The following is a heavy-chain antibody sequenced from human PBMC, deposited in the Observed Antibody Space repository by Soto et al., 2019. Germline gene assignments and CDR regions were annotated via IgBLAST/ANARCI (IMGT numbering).Heavy chain of an antibody. V-gene: IGHV1-8*01. CDR1: GYTFTIYD. J-gene: IGHJ6*02. D-gene: IGHD3-10*01. Sequence: GASVKVSCKASGYTFTIYDINWVRQATGQGLEWMGWMNPNSGNTGYAQKFQGRVTMTRNTSISTAYMELSSLRSDDTAVYYCARGYYYGSGRPTPGGMDVWGQGTTVTVAS. CDR3: ARGYYYGSGRPTPGGMDV. CDR2: MNPNSGNT.